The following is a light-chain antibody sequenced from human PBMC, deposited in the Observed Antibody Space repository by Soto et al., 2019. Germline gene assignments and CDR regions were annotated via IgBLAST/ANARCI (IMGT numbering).Light chain of an antibody. V-gene: IGKV3-11*01. CDR3: QQRLSWPIT. CDR2: DAS. J-gene: IGKJ5*01. CDR1: QSVSSY. Sequence: IVLTQSLATLCLSTGERATLSCRASQSVSSYLALYQQKPGQAPRLLIYDASNRATGIPARFSGSGSGTDFTLTISSLEPEDFAVYYCQQRLSWPITFGQGTRLEIK.